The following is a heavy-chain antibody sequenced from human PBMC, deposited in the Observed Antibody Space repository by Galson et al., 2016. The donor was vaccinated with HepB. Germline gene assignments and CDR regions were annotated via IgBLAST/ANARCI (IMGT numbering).Heavy chain of an antibody. CDR2: FYPGDSET. CDR1: GYSFPDYW. CDR3: ARSIAVSGAYYFGRDV. V-gene: IGHV5-51*01. Sequence: QSGAEVTKPGESLQISCTGSGYSFPDYWIGWVRQMHGKGLEWMGTFYPGDSETRSNPCIQGQGTISDGKSISAAHLQWSSRKASDTAIYYCARSIAVSGAYYFGRDVWGQGATVTVSS. J-gene: IGHJ6*02. D-gene: IGHD6-19*01.